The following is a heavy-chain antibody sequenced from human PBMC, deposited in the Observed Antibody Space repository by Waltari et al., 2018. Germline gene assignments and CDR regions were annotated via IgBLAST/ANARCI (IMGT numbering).Heavy chain of an antibody. CDR1: GFPFRGYT. CDR2: ITSSSSFI. V-gene: IGHV3-21*02. CDR3: VRDWNGYNLRAFDM. D-gene: IGHD5-12*01. Sequence: EVQLVESGGGLVKPGGSLRLSCAASGFPFRGYTMNWVRQAPGKGLEWVSSITSSSSFIYYADSLKGRFTISRDNAKHSLYLQMNSLRVEDTAIYYCVRDWNGYNLRAFDMWGQGTMVTVSS. J-gene: IGHJ3*02.